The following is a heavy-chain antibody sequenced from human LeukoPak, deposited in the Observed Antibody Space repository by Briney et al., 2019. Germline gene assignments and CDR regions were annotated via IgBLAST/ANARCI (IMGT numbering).Heavy chain of an antibody. CDR3: ARDGPYYYDSSGYYYGLDY. J-gene: IGHJ4*02. V-gene: IGHV3-33*01. Sequence: GGSLRLSCAASGFTFSSYGMHWVRQAPGKGLEWVAVTWYDGSNKYYADSVKGRFTISRDNSKNTLYLQMNSLRAEDTAVYYCARDGPYYYDSSGYYYGLDYWGQGTLVTVSS. CDR1: GFTFSSYG. D-gene: IGHD3-22*01. CDR2: TWYDGSNK.